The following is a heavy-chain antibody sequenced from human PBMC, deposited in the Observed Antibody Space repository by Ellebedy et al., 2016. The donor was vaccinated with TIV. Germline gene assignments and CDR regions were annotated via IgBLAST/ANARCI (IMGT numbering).Heavy chain of an antibody. CDR3: ARTISASASSGHFDY. D-gene: IGHD3-10*01. J-gene: IGHJ4*02. CDR1: GYIFTGYY. Sequence: ASVKVSCKASGYIFTGYYMHWVRQAPGQGLEWMGWINPNSGGASYAQKFQGRVTMTRYTSISTAYMELSRLRSDDTAVYYCARTISASASSGHFDYWGQGTLVTVSS. V-gene: IGHV1-2*02. CDR2: INPNSGGA.